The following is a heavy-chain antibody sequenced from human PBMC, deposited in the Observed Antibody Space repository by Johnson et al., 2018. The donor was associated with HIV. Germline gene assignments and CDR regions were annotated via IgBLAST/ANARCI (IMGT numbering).Heavy chain of an antibody. J-gene: IGHJ3*02. D-gene: IGHD6-19*01. CDR2: ISYDGSNK. CDR1: GFTFSSYA. V-gene: IGHV3-30-3*01. Sequence: QVQLVESGGGLVKPGGSLRLSCVASGFTFSSYAMYWVRQAPGKGLEWVAFISYDGSNKYYADSVKGRFTISRDNSKNTLYLQMNSLRAEDTAVYYCARTTYSSPGAFDIWGQGTMVTVSS. CDR3: ARTTYSSPGAFDI.